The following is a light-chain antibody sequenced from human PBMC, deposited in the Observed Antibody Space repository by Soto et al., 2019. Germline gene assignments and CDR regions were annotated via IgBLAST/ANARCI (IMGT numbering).Light chain of an antibody. Sequence: EIVLTQSPGTQSLSPGERATLSCRASQSVSSSYLAWYQQKPGQAPRLLIYGASSRATGIPDRFSGSGSRTDFTLTISRLEPEDFAVYYCQQYGSSPWTFGQGTKVDIK. V-gene: IGKV3-20*01. CDR2: GAS. CDR1: QSVSSSY. J-gene: IGKJ1*01. CDR3: QQYGSSPWT.